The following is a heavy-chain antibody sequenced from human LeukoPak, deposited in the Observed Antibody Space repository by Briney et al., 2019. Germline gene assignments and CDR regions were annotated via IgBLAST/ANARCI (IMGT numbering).Heavy chain of an antibody. CDR3: ARGPGYSSSWYRAPPYFDY. CDR1: GGSFSGYY. V-gene: IGHV4-34*01. CDR2: INHSGGT. D-gene: IGHD6-13*01. J-gene: IGHJ4*02. Sequence: SETLSLTCAVYGGSFSGYYWSWIRQPPGKGLEWIGEINHSGGTNYNPSLKSRVTISVDTSKNQFSLKLSSVTAADTAVYYCARGPGYSSSWYRAPPYFDYWGQGTLVTVSS.